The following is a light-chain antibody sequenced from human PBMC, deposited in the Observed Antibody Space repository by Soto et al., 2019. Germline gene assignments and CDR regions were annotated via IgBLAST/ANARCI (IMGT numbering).Light chain of an antibody. Sequence: DIQMTQSPSSLSASVGDRVTITCRASQSISIYLNWYQQKPGKAPKLLIYAASSLQSGVPPRCRGSGSGTDFTLTISSLQPEDFATYYWQQSYSPPYTFGQGTKVEIK. V-gene: IGKV1-39*01. CDR3: QQSYSPPYT. J-gene: IGKJ2*01. CDR2: AAS. CDR1: QSISIY.